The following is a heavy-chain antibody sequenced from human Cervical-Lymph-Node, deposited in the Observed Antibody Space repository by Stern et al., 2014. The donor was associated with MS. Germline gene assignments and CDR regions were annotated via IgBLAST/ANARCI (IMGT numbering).Heavy chain of an antibody. V-gene: IGHV3-15*01. CDR3: TTLDRSYPYYYYGMDV. CDR1: GFTFRNAW. D-gene: IGHD1-26*01. CDR2: IKSKTDGGTT. Sequence: EMQLVESGGGLVKPGGSLRLSCAASGFTFRNAWMTWIRQAPWKGLEWVGRIKSKTDGGTTDYAAPVKGRFTISRDDSKNTLYLQMNSLKTEDTAVYYCTTLDRSYPYYYYGMDVWGQGTTVTVSS. J-gene: IGHJ6*02.